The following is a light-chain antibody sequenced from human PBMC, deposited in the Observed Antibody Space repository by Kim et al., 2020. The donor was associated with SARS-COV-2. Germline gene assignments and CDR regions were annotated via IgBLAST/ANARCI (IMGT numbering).Light chain of an antibody. J-gene: IGLJ2*01. CDR1: RKKVGNQG. Sequence: TCTGKRKKVGNQGAALLQQHQGHPPKMLSHRKNNRPPGISEEFSATKVGEHASLTINGLQPWDEGDHYCSARDSSLSTWVFGGGTQLTVL. CDR3: SARDSSLSTWV. CDR2: RKN. V-gene: IGLV10-54*04.